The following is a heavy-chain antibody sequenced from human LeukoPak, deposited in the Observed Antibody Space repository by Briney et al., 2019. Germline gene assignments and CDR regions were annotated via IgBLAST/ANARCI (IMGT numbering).Heavy chain of an antibody. Sequence: SVKVSCKASGGTFSSYAISWVRQAPGQGLEWMGGIIPIFGTANYAQKFQGRVTITADESTSTAYMELSSLRSEDTAVYYCARGVHDYGDQGLYYYYYMDVWGKGTTVTVSS. D-gene: IGHD4-17*01. CDR1: GGTFSSYA. CDR3: ARGVHDYGDQGLYYYYYMDV. V-gene: IGHV1-69*13. J-gene: IGHJ6*03. CDR2: IIPIFGTA.